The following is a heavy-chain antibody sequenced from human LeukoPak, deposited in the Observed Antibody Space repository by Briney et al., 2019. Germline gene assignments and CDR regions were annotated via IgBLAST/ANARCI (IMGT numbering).Heavy chain of an antibody. D-gene: IGHD3-16*02. V-gene: IGHV4-38-2*02. CDR3: ACGGDDYVWGSYPTAY. Sequence: PSETLSLTCTVSGYSISSGYYWGWIRQPPGKGLEWIGFIYHSVSTYYNPSLKSRVTISVDTSKNQFSLKLSSVTAADTAVYYCACGGDDYVWGSYPTAYWGQGTLVTVSS. CDR2: IYHSVST. CDR1: GYSISSGYY. J-gene: IGHJ4*02.